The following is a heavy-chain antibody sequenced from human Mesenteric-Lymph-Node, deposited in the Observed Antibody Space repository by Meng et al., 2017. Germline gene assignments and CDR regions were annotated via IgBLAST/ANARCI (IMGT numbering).Heavy chain of an antibody. J-gene: IGHJ5*02. V-gene: IGHV3-21*01. CDR3: ASMTTVTTSAVDWFDP. CDR2: ISSSSSYI. D-gene: IGHD4-17*01. Sequence: GESLKISCAASGFTFSSYSMNWVRQAPGKGLEWVSSISSSSSYIYYADSVKGRFTISRDNAKNSLYLQMNSLRAEDTAVYYCASMTTVTTSAVDWFDPWGQGTLVTVSS. CDR1: GFTFSSYS.